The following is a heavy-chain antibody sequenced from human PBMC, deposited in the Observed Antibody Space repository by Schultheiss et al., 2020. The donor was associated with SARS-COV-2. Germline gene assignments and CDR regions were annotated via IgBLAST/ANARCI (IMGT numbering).Heavy chain of an antibody. V-gene: IGHV3-23*01. CDR2: ISGSGGST. Sequence: GGSLRLSCAASGFTFSSYAMSWVRQAPGKGLEWVSAISGSGGSTYYADSVKGRFTISRDNAKNSLYLQMNSLRAEDTAVYYCAREPPSYCSGGSCHGAFDIWGQGTMVTVSS. J-gene: IGHJ3*02. D-gene: IGHD2-15*01. CDR1: GFTFSSYA. CDR3: AREPPSYCSGGSCHGAFDI.